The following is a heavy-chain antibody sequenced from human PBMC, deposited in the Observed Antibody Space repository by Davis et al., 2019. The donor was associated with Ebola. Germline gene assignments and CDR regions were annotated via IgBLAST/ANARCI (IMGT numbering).Heavy chain of an antibody. CDR3: ARDLCGMDDY. Sequence: HTGGSLRLSCAASGFTFSTYWMHWVRQVPGKGLVWVSRTNEYGSTTNYADSVRGRFTISRDNAKNTLYLQMDSLRAEDTAIYYCARDLCGMDDYWGPGTLVTVSS. D-gene: IGHD2-21*01. CDR1: GFTFSTYW. V-gene: IGHV3-74*01. J-gene: IGHJ4*02. CDR2: TNEYGSTT.